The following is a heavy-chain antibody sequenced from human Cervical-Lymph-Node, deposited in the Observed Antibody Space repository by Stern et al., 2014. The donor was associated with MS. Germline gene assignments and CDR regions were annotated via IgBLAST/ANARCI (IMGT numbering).Heavy chain of an antibody. CDR2: INTNTGNP. V-gene: IGHV7-4-1*02. Sequence: QMQLVQSGSELKKPGASVKVSCKASGYTFTSYAMNWVRQAPGQGLEWMGWINTNTGNPTYAQGFTGRFVFSLDTSVSTAYLQISSLKAEDTAVYYCARDGYYYDSSGYYTEINFDYWGQGTLVTVSS. D-gene: IGHD3-22*01. CDR3: ARDGYYYDSSGYYTEINFDY. CDR1: GYTFTSYA. J-gene: IGHJ4*02.